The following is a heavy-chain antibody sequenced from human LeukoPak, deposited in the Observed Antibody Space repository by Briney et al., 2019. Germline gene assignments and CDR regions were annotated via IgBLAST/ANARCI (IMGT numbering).Heavy chain of an antibody. V-gene: IGHV1-2*02. CDR2: INPNSGGT. J-gene: IGHJ5*02. D-gene: IGHD1-26*01. Sequence: ASVKVSCKASGYTFTGYYMHWVRQAPGQGLEWMGWINPNSGGTNYAQKFQGRVTMTRDTSISTAYMELSRLRSDDTAVYYCARDLYSGSYYDWFDPWGQGTLVTVSS. CDR3: ARDLYSGSYYDWFDP. CDR1: GYTFTGYY.